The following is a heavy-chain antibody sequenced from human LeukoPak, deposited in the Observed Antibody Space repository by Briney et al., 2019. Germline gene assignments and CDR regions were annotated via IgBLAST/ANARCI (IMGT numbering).Heavy chain of an antibody. CDR3: ARGLIAVADPIDY. V-gene: IGHV1-2*02. J-gene: IGHJ4*02. CDR1: GYTFTGYY. CDR2: INPNSGGT. D-gene: IGHD6-19*01. Sequence: ASVKVSCKASGYTFTGYYTHWVRQAPGQGLEWMGWINPNSGGTNYAQKFQGRVTMTRDTSISTAYMELSRLRSDDTAVYYCARGLIAVADPIDYWGQGTLVTVSS.